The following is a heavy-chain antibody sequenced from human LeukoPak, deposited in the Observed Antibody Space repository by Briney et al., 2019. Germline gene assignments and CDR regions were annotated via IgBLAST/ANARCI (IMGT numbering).Heavy chain of an antibody. D-gene: IGHD6-13*01. CDR1: GFTFSSYA. J-gene: IGHJ6*02. CDR3: AREKQQIYYYYYGMDV. V-gene: IGHV3-30-3*01. CDR2: ISYDGSNK. Sequence: GGSLRLSCAASGFTFSSYAMHWVRQAPGKGLEWVAVISYDGSNKYYADSVKGRFTISRDNSKNTLYLQMNSLRAEDTAVYYCAREKQQIYYYYYGMDVWGQGTTDTVSS.